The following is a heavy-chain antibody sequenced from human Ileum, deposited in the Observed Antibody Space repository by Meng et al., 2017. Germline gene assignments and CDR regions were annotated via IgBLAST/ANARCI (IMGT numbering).Heavy chain of an antibody. CDR2: ISYDGSQK. V-gene: IGHV3-30*01. CDR1: GFTFSNYA. Sequence: VHLVELGGGVAQSGRSLSLLCAASGFTFSNYAMHWVRQAPGKGLEWVALISYDGSQKFYADSVKGRFTISRDDSKSTLFLQMDSLTADDTAVYYCGRERRGFYILHWGQGTLVTVSS. J-gene: IGHJ4*02. D-gene: IGHD3-3*02. CDR3: GRERRGFYILH.